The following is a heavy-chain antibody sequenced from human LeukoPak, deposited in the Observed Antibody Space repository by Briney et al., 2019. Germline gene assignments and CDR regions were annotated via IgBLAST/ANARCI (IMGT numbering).Heavy chain of an antibody. CDR3: AEDLTIFEGLDY. CDR2: ISYDGSNK. CDR1: GFTFSSYA. Sequence: GGSLRLSCAASGFTFSSYAMHWVRQAPGKGLEWVAVISYDGSNKYYADSVKGRFTISRDNSKNTLYLQMNSLRAEDTAVYYCAEDLTIFEGLDYWGQGTLVTVSS. J-gene: IGHJ4*02. V-gene: IGHV3-30-3*01. D-gene: IGHD3-3*01.